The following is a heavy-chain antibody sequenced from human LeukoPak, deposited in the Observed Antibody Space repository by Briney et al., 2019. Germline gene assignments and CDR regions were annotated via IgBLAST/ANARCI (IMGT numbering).Heavy chain of an antibody. CDR2: IIPIFGTA. Sequence: ASVTVSCKASGGTFSSYAISWVRQAPGQGLEWMGGIIPIFGTANYAQKFQGRVTITADKSTNTAYMELNSLRSEDTAMYYCARARYYGSGSKNWFDSWGQGTLVTVSS. D-gene: IGHD3-10*01. V-gene: IGHV1-69*06. CDR3: ARARYYGSGSKNWFDS. J-gene: IGHJ5*01. CDR1: GGTFSSYA.